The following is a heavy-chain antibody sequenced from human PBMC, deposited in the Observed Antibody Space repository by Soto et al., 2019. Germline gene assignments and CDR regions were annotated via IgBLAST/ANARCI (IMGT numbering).Heavy chain of an antibody. CDR1: GFTFSSYG. CDR3: ARELGYCSSTSCYVMGYYYGMDV. CDR2: IWYDGSNK. D-gene: IGHD2-2*01. Sequence: GGSLRLSCAASGFTFSSYGMHWVRQAPGKGLEWVAVIWYDGSNKYYADSVKGRFTISRDNSKNTLYLQTNSLRAEDTAVYYCARELGYCSSTSCYVMGYYYGMDVWGQGTTVTVSS. V-gene: IGHV3-33*01. J-gene: IGHJ6*02.